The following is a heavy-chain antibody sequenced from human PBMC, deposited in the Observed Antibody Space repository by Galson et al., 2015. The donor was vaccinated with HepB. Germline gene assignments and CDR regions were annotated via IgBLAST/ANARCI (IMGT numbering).Heavy chain of an antibody. Sequence: SLRLSCAASGFTFSSYAMHWVRQAPGKGLEWVAVISYDGSNKYYADSVKGRFTISRDNSKNTLYLQMNSLRAEDTAVYYCARTRLYCSGGSCYPGSHYYYGMTSGAKGPRSPSP. D-gene: IGHD2-15*01. CDR1: GFTFSSYA. CDR3: ARTRLYCSGGSCYPGSHYYYGMTS. CDR2: ISYDGSNK. J-gene: IGHJ6*02. V-gene: IGHV3-30-3*01.